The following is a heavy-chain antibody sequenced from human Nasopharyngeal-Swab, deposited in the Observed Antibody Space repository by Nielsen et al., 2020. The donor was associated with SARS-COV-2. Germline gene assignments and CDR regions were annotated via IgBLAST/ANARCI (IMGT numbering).Heavy chain of an antibody. J-gene: IGHJ4*02. CDR1: GFTFSDYW. V-gene: IGHV3-74*01. D-gene: IGHD6-19*01. Sequence: GGFLRPSCAASGFTFSDYWIHWVRQVPGRGLGWFPHINSDESRTSYGDSIKGRFTTARDNTKKTVSLEINSLRADDTGMYYCARGSSGWPGNWGQGTLVTVSS. CDR3: ARGSSGWPGN. CDR2: INSDESRT.